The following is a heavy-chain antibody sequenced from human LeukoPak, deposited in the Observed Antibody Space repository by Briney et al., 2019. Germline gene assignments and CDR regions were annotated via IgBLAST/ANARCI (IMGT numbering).Heavy chain of an antibody. CDR3: AIIPRAAAGPSARSPFHY. J-gene: IGHJ4*02. D-gene: IGHD6-13*01. CDR1: GFTFSLYW. CDR2: IKQDGSEK. Sequence: GGSLRLSCAAPGFTFSLYWMNWVRRAPGKGLEWVANIKQDGSEKNYVDSVKGRFTISRDNAKNSLYLQMNGLRAEDTAVYYCAIIPRAAAGPSARSPFHYWGQGTLVTVSS. V-gene: IGHV3-7*01.